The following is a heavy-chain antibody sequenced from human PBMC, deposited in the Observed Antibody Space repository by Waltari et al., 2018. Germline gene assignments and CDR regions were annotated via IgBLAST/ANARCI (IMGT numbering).Heavy chain of an antibody. D-gene: IGHD5-12*01. J-gene: IGHJ4*02. V-gene: IGHV3-30*18. CDR3: AKDQYSGYGGGGFDY. CDR2: ISYDGSNK. CDR1: GFTFSSYG. Sequence: QVQLVESGGGVVQPGRSLRLSCAASGFTFSSYGMHWVRQAPGKGMEVVAVISYDGSNKYYADSVKGRFTISRDNSKNTLYLQMNSLGAEDTAVYYCAKDQYSGYGGGGFDYWGQGTLVTVSS.